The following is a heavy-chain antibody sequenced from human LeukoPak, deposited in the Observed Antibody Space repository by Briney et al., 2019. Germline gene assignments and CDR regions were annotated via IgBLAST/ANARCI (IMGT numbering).Heavy chain of an antibody. Sequence: GRSLRLSCTPSGFTFGGYVMSWVRQAPGKGLEWVGFIRSKGYGGTTEYAASVKGRFTISRDDSESIAYLQMSSLKTEDTAVYYCTRSAGFYSGWYHDYWGQGTLVTVSS. J-gene: IGHJ4*02. D-gene: IGHD6-19*01. CDR2: IRSKGYGGTT. CDR1: GFTFGGYV. V-gene: IGHV3-49*04. CDR3: TRSAGFYSGWYHDY.